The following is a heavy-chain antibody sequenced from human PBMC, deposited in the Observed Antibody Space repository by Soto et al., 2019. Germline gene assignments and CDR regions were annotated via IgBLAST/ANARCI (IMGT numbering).Heavy chain of an antibody. V-gene: IGHV6-1*01. D-gene: IGHD5-12*01. J-gene: IGHJ5*01. CDR3: ARVPYSGYDYWFAP. CDR1: GDSVSSNSAA. CDR2: TYYRSKWYN. Sequence: SQTLSLTCAISGDSVSSNSAAWNWIRQSPSRGLEWLGRTYYRSKWYNDYAVSVKSRITINPDTSKNQLSLQLKSVTPEDTAVYYCARVPYSGYDYWFAPWVQGTLVTVSS.